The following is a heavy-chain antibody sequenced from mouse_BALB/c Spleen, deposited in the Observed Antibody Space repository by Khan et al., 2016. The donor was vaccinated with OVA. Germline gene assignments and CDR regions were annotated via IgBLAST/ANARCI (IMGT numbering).Heavy chain of an antibody. D-gene: IGHD1-1*01. CDR1: GYTFTNYG. Sequence: QIQLVQSGPELKKPGETVKISCKASGYTFTNYGMNWVKQAPGKGLKWMGWINTYTGEPTYADDFKGRFVFSLETSASTAYLQISNLKNEDMTTYFCARISSYVYSDVWGAGTTVTVSA. CDR2: INTYTGEP. V-gene: IGHV9-1*02. J-gene: IGHJ1*01. CDR3: ARISSYVYSDV.